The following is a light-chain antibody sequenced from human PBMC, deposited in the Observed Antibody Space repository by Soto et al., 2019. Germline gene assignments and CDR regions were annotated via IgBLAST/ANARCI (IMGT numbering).Light chain of an antibody. Sequence: QSVLTRPPSVSAAPRQRVTISCSGSWSNIGNNAVNWYQQLPGKAPKLLIYYDDLLSSGVSDRFSCSQSGTSASLAISGLKSEDEADYYCAVWDDNRNGVVFGGWTKLTVL. J-gene: IGLJ2*01. CDR3: AVWDDNRNGVV. CDR2: YDD. CDR1: WSNIGNNA. V-gene: IGLV1-36*01.